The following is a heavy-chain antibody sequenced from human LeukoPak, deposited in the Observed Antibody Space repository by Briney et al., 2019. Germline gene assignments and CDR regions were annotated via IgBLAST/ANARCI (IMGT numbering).Heavy chain of an antibody. D-gene: IGHD6-13*01. CDR3: ATTSIAAAVPGCFDY. V-gene: IGHV3-48*03. J-gene: IGHJ4*02. CDR2: ISSSGKTI. Sequence: GGSLRLSCEASGFTFSSYEMNWVRQAPGKGLEWVSYISSSGKTIYYADSTKGRFTVSRDNAKNSLYLEMNRLRAEDTAVYYCATTSIAAAVPGCFDYWGQGTLVTVFS. CDR1: GFTFSSYE.